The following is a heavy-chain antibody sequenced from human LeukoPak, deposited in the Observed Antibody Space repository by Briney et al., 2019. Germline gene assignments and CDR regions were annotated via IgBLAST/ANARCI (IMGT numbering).Heavy chain of an antibody. D-gene: IGHD5-18*01. V-gene: IGHV3-30-3*01. CDR2: ISYDGGNK. CDR3: AREPTAMVL. CDR1: GFTFSSYA. Sequence: GGSLRLSCAASGFTFSSYAVHWVRQAPGKGLEWVAVISYDGGNKYYADSVKGRFTISRDNSKNTLYLQMNSLRAEDTAVYYCAREPTAMVLWGQGTLVTVSS. J-gene: IGHJ4*02.